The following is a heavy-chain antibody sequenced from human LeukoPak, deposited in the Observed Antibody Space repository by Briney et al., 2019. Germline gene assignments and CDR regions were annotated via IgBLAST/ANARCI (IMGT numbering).Heavy chain of an antibody. CDR2: ISGSGGST. CDR1: GLTFSSYA. D-gene: IGHD2-15*01. Sequence: GGSLRLSCAASGLTFSSYAMSWVRQAPGKGLEWVSAISGSGGSTYYADSVKGRFTISRDNSKNTLYLQMNSLRAEDTAVYYCAKGYCSGGSCYGFDYWGQGTLVTVSS. CDR3: AKGYCSGGSCYGFDY. V-gene: IGHV3-23*01. J-gene: IGHJ4*02.